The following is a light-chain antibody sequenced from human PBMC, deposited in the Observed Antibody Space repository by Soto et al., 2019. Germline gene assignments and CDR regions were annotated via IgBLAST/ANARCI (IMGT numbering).Light chain of an antibody. Sequence: DIQMTQSPSALSASVGDRVTITCRASQSIGSYLNWYHQRPGKAPKLLIYAATRLESGVPSRFSGSGSGTDYTLTISGLQPGDFGNYYCHQSYSDFQTFGQGTKVEIK. V-gene: IGKV1-39*01. CDR1: QSIGSY. CDR3: HQSYSDFQT. J-gene: IGKJ1*01. CDR2: AAT.